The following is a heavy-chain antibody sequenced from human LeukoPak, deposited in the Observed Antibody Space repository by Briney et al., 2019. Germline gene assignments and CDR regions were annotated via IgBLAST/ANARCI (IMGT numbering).Heavy chain of an antibody. CDR3: ARRVSTMVRGPSALPSDNWFDP. D-gene: IGHD3-10*01. V-gene: IGHV1-2*02. J-gene: IGHJ5*02. Sequence: GASVKVSCKASGYTFTGYYMHWVRQAPGQGLEWMGWINPNSGGTNYAQKFQGRVTMTRDTSISTAYMELSRLRSDDTAVYYCARRVSTMVRGPSALPSDNWFDPWGQGTLVTVSS. CDR2: INPNSGGT. CDR1: GYTFTGYY.